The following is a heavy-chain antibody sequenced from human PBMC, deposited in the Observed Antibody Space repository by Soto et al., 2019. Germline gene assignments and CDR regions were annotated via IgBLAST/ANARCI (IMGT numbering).Heavy chain of an antibody. Sequence: QLQLQESGPGLVKPSETLSLTCTVSGGSISSSSYYWGWIRQPPGKGLEWIGSIYYSGSTYYNPSLKSRVTISVDTSKNQFSLKLSSVTAADTAVYYCARHRNWNDGVPVGYNDAFDIWGQGTMVTVSS. J-gene: IGHJ3*02. D-gene: IGHD1-1*01. CDR1: GGSISSSSYY. V-gene: IGHV4-39*01. CDR2: IYYSGST. CDR3: ARHRNWNDGVPVGYNDAFDI.